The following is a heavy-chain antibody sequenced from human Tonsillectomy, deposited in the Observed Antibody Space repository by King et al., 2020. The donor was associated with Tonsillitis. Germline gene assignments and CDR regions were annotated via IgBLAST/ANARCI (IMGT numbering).Heavy chain of an antibody. Sequence: DVQLVESGGGLVQPGGSLRLSCTASGFTFSTYAMSWVRQAPGKGLEWVSAISGSGGSTYYADSVKGRFTISRDNSKNTLYLQMNSLRAEDTAVYYCAKESLSVRGVIITFDYWGQGTLVTVSS. CDR2: ISGSGGST. J-gene: IGHJ4*02. CDR3: AKESLSVRGVIITFDY. V-gene: IGHV3-23*04. CDR1: GFTFSTYA. D-gene: IGHD3-10*02.